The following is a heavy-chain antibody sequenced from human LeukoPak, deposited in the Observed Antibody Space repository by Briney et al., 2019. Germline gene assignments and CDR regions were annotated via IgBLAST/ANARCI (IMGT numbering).Heavy chain of an antibody. CDR1: GYNFNTYD. D-gene: IGHD2-2*01. CDR2: MNPNSANT. V-gene: IGHV1-8*01. J-gene: IGHJ4*02. Sequence: GASVKVSCKASGYNFNTYDINWVRQATGQGPEWMGWMNPNSANTGYALQFQGRVTMTRDTSISTAYMELSSLRSDDTAVYYCARAIRHQLLSDYWGQGTLVTVSS. CDR3: ARAIRHQLLSDY.